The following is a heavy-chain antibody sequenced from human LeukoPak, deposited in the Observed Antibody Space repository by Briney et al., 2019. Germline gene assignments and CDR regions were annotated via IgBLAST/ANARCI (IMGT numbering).Heavy chain of an antibody. CDR2: IIPIFGTA. J-gene: IGHJ6*03. D-gene: IGHD7-27*01. Sequence: GSSAKVSCKASGGTFSSYAISWVRQAPGQGLEWRGGIIPIFGTANYAQKFQGRVTITTDESTSTAYMELSSLRSEDTAVYYCARYNWGSNYYYYMDVWGKGTTVTVSS. CDR1: GGTFSSYA. CDR3: ARYNWGSNYYYYMDV. V-gene: IGHV1-69*05.